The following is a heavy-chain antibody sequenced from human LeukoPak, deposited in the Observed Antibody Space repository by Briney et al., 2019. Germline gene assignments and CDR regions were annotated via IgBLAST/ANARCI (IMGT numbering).Heavy chain of an antibody. CDR3: ARSPSTIGWNWGYYFDF. V-gene: IGHV4-4*07. CDR2: ISTTGST. D-gene: IGHD1-7*01. Sequence: SETLSLTCTVSGAAISDYFWSWIRQPAGKDLEWIGRISTTGSTYFNPSLQSRVGMSVDSSKTRFSLRLSSVTAADTAVYFCARSPSTIGWNWGYYFDFWGQGHLVTVSS. CDR1: GAAISDYF. J-gene: IGHJ4*02.